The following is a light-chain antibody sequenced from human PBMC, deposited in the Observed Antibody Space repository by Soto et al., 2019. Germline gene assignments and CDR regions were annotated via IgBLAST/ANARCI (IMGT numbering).Light chain of an antibody. CDR3: QQYNDWSLT. CDR1: QSVSSN. CDR2: GVF. V-gene: IGKV3-15*01. J-gene: IGKJ1*01. Sequence: EILMTQSPVTLSVSPGERATLSCRASQSVSSNLAWYQQKPGQAPSLLIYGVFTRATGIPATFSGTGSGAEFTLTIGSLQSEDFALYYCQQYNDWSLTFGQGTKVEI.